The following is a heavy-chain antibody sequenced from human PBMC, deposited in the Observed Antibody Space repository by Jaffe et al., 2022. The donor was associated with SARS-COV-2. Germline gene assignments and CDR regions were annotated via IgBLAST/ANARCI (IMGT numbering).Heavy chain of an antibody. Sequence: EVQLLESGGGLVQPGGSLRLSCAASGFTFSSYAMSWVRQAPGKGLEWVSAISGSGGSTYYADSVKGRFTISRDNSKNTLYLQMNSLRAEDTAVYYCAKLAGYGSGSYRYFDYWGQGTLVTVSS. V-gene: IGHV3-23*01. CDR2: ISGSGGST. J-gene: IGHJ4*02. D-gene: IGHD3-10*01. CDR3: AKLAGYGSGSYRYFDY. CDR1: GFTFSSYA.